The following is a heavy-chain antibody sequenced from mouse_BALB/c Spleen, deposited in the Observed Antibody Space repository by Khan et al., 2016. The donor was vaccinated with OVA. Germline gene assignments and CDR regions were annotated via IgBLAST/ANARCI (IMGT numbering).Heavy chain of an antibody. D-gene: IGHD4-1*01. CDR3: ASELGRYYAMDY. CDR1: GYSITSDYA. J-gene: IGHJ4*01. CDR2: ISYSGST. V-gene: IGHV3-2*02. Sequence: EVQLQESGPGLVKPSQSLSLTCTVTGYSITSDYAWNWIRQFPGNKLEWMGYISYSGSTTYNPSLKSRTSLTPDTSKNQFFLQLKSVSTEDTATYYCASELGRYYAMDYWGQGTPVTVSS.